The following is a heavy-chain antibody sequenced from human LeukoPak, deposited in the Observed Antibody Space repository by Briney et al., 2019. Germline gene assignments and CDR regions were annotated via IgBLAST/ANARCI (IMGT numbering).Heavy chain of an antibody. CDR2: IYYSGST. CDR3: ASSRYFDWSRFDP. D-gene: IGHD3-9*01. CDR1: GGSISSSSYY. Sequence: SETLSLTCTVSGGSISSSSYYWGWIRQPPGKGLEWIGSIYYSGSTYYNPSLKSRVTISIDTSKNQFSLKLSSVTAADTAVSYCASSRYFDWSRFDPWGKGTLVTVS. J-gene: IGHJ5*02. V-gene: IGHV4-39*01.